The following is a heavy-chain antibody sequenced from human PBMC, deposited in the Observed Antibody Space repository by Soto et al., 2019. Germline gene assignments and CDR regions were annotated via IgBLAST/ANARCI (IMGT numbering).Heavy chain of an antibody. D-gene: IGHD2-8*01. CDR2: INPNSGGT. CDR3: ARDLVLMVYALHYGMDV. J-gene: IGHJ6*02. CDR1: GYTFTGYY. Sequence: QVQLVQSGAEVKKPGASVKVSCKASGYTFTGYYMHWVRQAPGQGLEWMGWINPNSGGTNYAQKFQGRVTMTRDTSISTAYMELSRLRSDDTAVYYCARDLVLMVYALHYGMDVWGQGTTVTVSS. V-gene: IGHV1-2*02.